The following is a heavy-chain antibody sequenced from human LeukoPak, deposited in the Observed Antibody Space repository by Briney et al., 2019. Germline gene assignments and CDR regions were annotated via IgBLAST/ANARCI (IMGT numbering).Heavy chain of an antibody. V-gene: IGHV4-34*01. CDR3: ARRAAYYGPNDY. D-gene: IGHD4/OR15-4a*01. Sequence: SETLSLTCAVYGGSFSGYYWSWIRQPPGKGLEWIGEINHSGSTNYNPSLKSRVTISVDTSKNQFSLKLSSVTAADTAVYYCARRAAYYGPNDYWGQGTLVTVSS. CDR2: INHSGST. J-gene: IGHJ4*02. CDR1: GGSFSGYY.